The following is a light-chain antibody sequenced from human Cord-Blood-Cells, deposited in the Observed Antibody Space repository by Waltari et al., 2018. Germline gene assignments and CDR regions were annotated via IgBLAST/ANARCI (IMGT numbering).Light chain of an antibody. CDR1: ISDVGGYNY. CDR2: EVS. CDR3: SSYTSSSTLV. Sequence: QSALPQPASVSGSPGQSITIPCTGTISDVGGYNYFPWYQQHPGKAPKLMMYEVSNRPSGVSNRFSGSKSGNTASLTISGLQAEDEADYYCSSYTSSSTLVFGGGTKLTVL. J-gene: IGLJ3*02. V-gene: IGLV2-14*01.